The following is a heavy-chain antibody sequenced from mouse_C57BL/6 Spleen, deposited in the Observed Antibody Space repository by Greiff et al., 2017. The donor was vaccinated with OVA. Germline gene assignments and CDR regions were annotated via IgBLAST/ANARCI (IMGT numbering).Heavy chain of an antibody. J-gene: IGHJ2*01. V-gene: IGHV1-82*01. CDR2: IYPGDGDT. D-gene: IGHD1-1*01. CDR3: ARYPQLYGSSFLDY. Sequence: QVQLQQSGPELVKPGASVKISCKASGYAFSSSWMNWVKQRPGKGLEWIGRIYPGDGDTNYNGKFKGKATLTADKSSSTAYMQLSSLTSEDSAVYFCARYPQLYGSSFLDYWGQGTTLTVSS. CDR1: GYAFSSSW.